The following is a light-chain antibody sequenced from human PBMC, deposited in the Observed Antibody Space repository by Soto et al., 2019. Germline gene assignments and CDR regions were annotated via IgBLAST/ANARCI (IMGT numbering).Light chain of an antibody. J-gene: IGKJ2*01. CDR2: AAS. Sequence: EIVKTQSPATLSVSPGERATLSCRASQSVSRNLAWYQQKPGQAPRLLIYAASTRATGIPAKFSGSGSGTEFTLNFCSLQSDYFAVYCWQQYSNLAYTFGQGTKLEI. CDR1: QSVSRN. V-gene: IGKV3-15*01. CDR3: QQYSNLAYT.